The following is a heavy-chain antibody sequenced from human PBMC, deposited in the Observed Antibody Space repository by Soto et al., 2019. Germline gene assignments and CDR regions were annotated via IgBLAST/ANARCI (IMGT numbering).Heavy chain of an antibody. J-gene: IGHJ5*02. CDR2: INTGNGNR. D-gene: IGHD3-3*01. Sequence: ASVKVSCKASGYSFNNNAIHWVRQAPGQSLEWVGWINTGNGNRRYSENFKDRVTLSRDTSANTAYMELTNLRSEDTAVYYCARPLRYVEGLPGGMDPWGQGTLVTVSS. CDR3: ARPLRYVEGLPGGMDP. V-gene: IGHV1-3*04. CDR1: GYSFNNNA.